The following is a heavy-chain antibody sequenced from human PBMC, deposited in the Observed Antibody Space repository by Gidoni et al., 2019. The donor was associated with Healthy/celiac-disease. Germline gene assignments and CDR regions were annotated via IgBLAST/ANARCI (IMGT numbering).Heavy chain of an antibody. CDR2: FDPEDGET. D-gene: IGHD3-10*01. CDR3: ATKGVLLWFGDPNGPRANWFDP. Sequence: QVQLVQSGAEVKKPGASVKVSCKVSGYTLTELSMHWVRQAPGKGLEWMGGFDPEDGETIYAQKFQGRVTMTEDTSTDTAYMELSSLRSEDTAVYYCATKGVLLWFGDPNGPRANWFDPWGQGTLVTVSS. J-gene: IGHJ5*02. V-gene: IGHV1-24*01. CDR1: GYTLTELS.